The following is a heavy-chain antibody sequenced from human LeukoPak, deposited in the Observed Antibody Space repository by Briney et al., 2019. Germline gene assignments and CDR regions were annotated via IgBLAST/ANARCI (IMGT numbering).Heavy chain of an antibody. CDR3: ARRAHSDFWSGYFYFDY. CDR1: GFTFSSYV. Sequence: GGSLRLSCAASGFTFSSYVMSWVRQAPGKGLEWVSAISGSGGSTYYADSVKGRFTISRDNAKNSLYLQMNSLRAEDTAVYYCARRAHSDFWSGYFYFDYWGQGTLVTVSS. V-gene: IGHV3-23*01. CDR2: ISGSGGST. D-gene: IGHD3-3*01. J-gene: IGHJ4*02.